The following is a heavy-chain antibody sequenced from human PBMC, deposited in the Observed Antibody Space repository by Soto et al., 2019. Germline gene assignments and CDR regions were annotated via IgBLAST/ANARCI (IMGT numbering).Heavy chain of an antibody. CDR2: ISAYNGNT. J-gene: IGHJ4*02. CDR1: GYTFACCG. D-gene: IGHD6-13*01. Sequence: GASVKVCWKASGYTFACCGICWVRQENGQGLEWMGWISAYNGNTNYAQKLQGRVTMTTDTSTSTAYMELRSLRSDDTAVYYCARDRPKISSSQFDYWGKGTLVTVSS. V-gene: IGHV1-18*01. CDR3: ARDRPKISSSQFDY.